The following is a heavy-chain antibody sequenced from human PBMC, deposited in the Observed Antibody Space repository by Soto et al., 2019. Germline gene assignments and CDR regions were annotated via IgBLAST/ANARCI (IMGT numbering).Heavy chain of an antibody. CDR2: INPSGGST. D-gene: IGHD3-10*01. CDR1: GYTFTSYY. CDR3: ARDRGVRFGSHPGPNWFDP. Sequence: GASVKVSCKASGYTFTSYYMHWVRQAPGQGLEWMGIINPSGGSTSYAQKFQGRVTMTRDTSTSTVYMELSSLRSEDTAVYYCARDRGVRFGSHPGPNWFDPWGQGTLVTVSS. J-gene: IGHJ5*02. V-gene: IGHV1-46*03.